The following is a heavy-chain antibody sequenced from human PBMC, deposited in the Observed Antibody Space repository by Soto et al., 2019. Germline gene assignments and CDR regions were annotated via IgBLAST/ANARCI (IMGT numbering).Heavy chain of an antibody. J-gene: IGHJ5*02. Sequence: SETLSLTCAVSGDSISSNNWWSWVRQPPGKGLEWIGEIYHSGTTNYNPSLESRVTISVDKSKNQFSLKLSSLTAADTAVYYCARFTIAAPYSWFGPWGQGTLVTVSS. CDR2: IYHSGTT. D-gene: IGHD6-13*01. CDR3: ARFTIAAPYSWFGP. CDR1: GDSISSNNW. V-gene: IGHV4-4*02.